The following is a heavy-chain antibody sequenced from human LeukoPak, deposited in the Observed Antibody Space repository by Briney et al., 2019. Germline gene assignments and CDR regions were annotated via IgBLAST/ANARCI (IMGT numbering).Heavy chain of an antibody. J-gene: IGHJ3*02. V-gene: IGHV3-23*01. CDR1: GGSISSSSYY. D-gene: IGHD3-3*01. CDR3: AKDIWGDYYNAFDI. Sequence: PSETLSLTCTVSGGSISSSSYYWGWIRQPPGKGLEWVSGISGSGGTTYYADSVKGRFTISRDNSKNTLYLQMNSLRAEDTAVYYCAKDIWGDYYNAFDIWGQGTMVTVSS. CDR2: ISGSGGTT.